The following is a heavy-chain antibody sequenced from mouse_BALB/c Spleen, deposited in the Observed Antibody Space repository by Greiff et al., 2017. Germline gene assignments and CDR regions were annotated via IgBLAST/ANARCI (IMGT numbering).Heavy chain of an antibody. CDR1: GFTFSDYY. CDR3: ARAAYGNYYFDY. Sequence: EVQLVESGGGLVKPGGSLKLSCAASGFTFSDYYMYWVRQTPEKRLEWVATISDGGSYTYYPDSVKGRFTISRDNAKNNLYLQMSSLKSEDTAMYYCARAAYGNYYFDYWGQGTTLTVSS. J-gene: IGHJ2*01. V-gene: IGHV5-4*02. CDR2: ISDGGSYT. D-gene: IGHD2-1*01.